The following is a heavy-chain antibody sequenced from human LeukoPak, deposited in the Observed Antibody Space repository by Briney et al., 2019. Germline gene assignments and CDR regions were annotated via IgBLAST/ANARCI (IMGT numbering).Heavy chain of an antibody. CDR3: AKGGLAARPPPWRDYFDY. CDR1: GFTFSSYA. CDR2: ISGSGGST. D-gene: IGHD6-6*01. Sequence: PGGSLRLSCAASGFTFSSYAMSWVRQASGKGLEWVSAISGSGGSTYYADSVKGRFTISRDNSKNTLYLQMNSLRAEDTAVYYCAKGGLAARPPPWRDYFDYWGQGTLVTVSS. V-gene: IGHV3-23*01. J-gene: IGHJ4*02.